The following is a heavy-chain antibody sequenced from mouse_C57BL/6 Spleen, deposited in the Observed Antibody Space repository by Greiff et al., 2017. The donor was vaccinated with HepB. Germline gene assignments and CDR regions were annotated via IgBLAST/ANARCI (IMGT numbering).Heavy chain of an antibody. CDR1: GFTFSSYA. CDR3: AREGMITRYYFDY. CDR2: ISDGGSYT. Sequence: DVKLVESGGGLVKPGGSLKLSCAASGFTFSSYAMSWVRQTPEKRLEWVATISDGGSYTYYPDNVKGRFTISRDNAKNNLYLQMSHLKSEDTAMYNCAREGMITRYYFDYWGQGTTLTVSS. D-gene: IGHD2-4*01. J-gene: IGHJ2*01. V-gene: IGHV5-4*01.